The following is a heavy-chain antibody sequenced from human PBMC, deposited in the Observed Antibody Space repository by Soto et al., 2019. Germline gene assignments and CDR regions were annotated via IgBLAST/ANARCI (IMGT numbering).Heavy chain of an antibody. Sequence: GGSLRLSCAASGFTFSGSAMHWVRQASGKGLEWVGRIRSKANSYATAYAASVKGRFTISRDDSKNTAYLQMNSLKTEDTAVYYCTRRGIAAATNREYFQHWGQGTLVTVSS. V-gene: IGHV3-73*01. D-gene: IGHD6-13*01. CDR2: IRSKANSYAT. CDR1: GFTFSGSA. J-gene: IGHJ1*01. CDR3: TRRGIAAATNREYFQH.